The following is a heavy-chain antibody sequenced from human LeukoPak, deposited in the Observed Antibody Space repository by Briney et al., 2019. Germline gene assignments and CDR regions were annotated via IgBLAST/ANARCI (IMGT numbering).Heavy chain of an antibody. V-gene: IGHV3-9*01. CDR1: GFTFDDYA. J-gene: IGHJ3*02. Sequence: GRSLRLSCAASGFTFDDYAMHWVRQAPGKGLEWVSGISWNSGSIGYADSVKGRFTISRDNAKNSLYLQMNSLRAEDTALYYCAKDTTVGVVVAATEAFGIWGQGTMVTVSS. CDR2: ISWNSGSI. CDR3: AKDTTVGVVVAATEAFGI. D-gene: IGHD2-15*01.